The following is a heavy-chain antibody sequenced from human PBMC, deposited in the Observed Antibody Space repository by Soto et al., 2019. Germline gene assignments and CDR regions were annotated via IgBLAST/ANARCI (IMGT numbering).Heavy chain of an antibody. CDR3: ARLWLGERPPDY. CDR2: VHYSGST. Sequence: SETLSLTCTVSGVSLRSDDYFWGWIRQPPGKGLEWLGSVHYSGSTYYNPSLKSRVIISVDTSKNQFSLKLSSVTAADTAVHYCARLWLGERPPDYWGQGTLVTVSS. V-gene: IGHV4-39*01. CDR1: GVSLRSDDYF. J-gene: IGHJ4*02. D-gene: IGHD3-10*01.